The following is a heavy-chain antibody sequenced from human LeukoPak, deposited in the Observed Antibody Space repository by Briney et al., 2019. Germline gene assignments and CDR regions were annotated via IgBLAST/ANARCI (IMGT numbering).Heavy chain of an antibody. CDR2: INPNSGGT. J-gene: IGHJ4*02. Sequence: ASVKVSCKASGYTFTGYYMHWVRQAPGQGLEWMGWINPNSGGTNYAQKFRGRVTMTRDTSISTAYMELSRLRSDDTAVYYCARGHYGDGRIDYWGQGTLVTVSS. V-gene: IGHV1-2*02. CDR3: ARGHYGDGRIDY. CDR1: GYTFTGYY. D-gene: IGHD4-17*01.